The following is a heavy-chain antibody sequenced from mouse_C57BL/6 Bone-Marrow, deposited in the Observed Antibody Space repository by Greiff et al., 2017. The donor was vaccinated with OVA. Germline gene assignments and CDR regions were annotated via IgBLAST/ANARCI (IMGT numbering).Heavy chain of an antibody. V-gene: IGHV5-9*01. Sequence: EVKLMESGGGLVKPGGSLKLSCAASGFTFSSYTMSWVRQTPEKRLEWVATISGGGGNTYYPDSVKGRFTISRDNAKNTLYLQMSSLRSEDTALYYCARVITTGVGDYWGQGTTLTVSS. CDR3: ARVITTGVGDY. CDR1: GFTFSSYT. CDR2: ISGGGGNT. D-gene: IGHD1-1*01. J-gene: IGHJ2*01.